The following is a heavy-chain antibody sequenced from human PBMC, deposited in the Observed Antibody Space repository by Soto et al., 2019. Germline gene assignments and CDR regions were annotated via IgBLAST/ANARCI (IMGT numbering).Heavy chain of an antibody. J-gene: IGHJ4*02. D-gene: IGHD3-22*01. CDR2: INPSGGST. CDR3: ARDYYDSSGPPPYYYFDY. V-gene: IGHV1-46*03. CDR1: GYTFTSYY. Sequence: ASVKVSCKASGYTFTSYYMHWVRQAPGQGLEWMGIINPSGGSTSYAQKFQGRVTMTRDTFTSTVYMELSSLRSEDTAVYYCARDYYDSSGPPPYYYFDYWGQGTLVTVSS.